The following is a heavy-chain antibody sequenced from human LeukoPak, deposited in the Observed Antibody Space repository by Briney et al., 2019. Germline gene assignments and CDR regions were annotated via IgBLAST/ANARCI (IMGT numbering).Heavy chain of an antibody. CDR3: ARHTVYGSGSYLQYFQH. D-gene: IGHD3-10*01. CDR1: GGSISSSSYY. Sequence: SETLSLTCTVSGGSISSSSYYWGWIRQPPGKGLEWIGSTYYSGSTYYNPSLKSRVTISVDTSKNQFSLKLSSVTAADTAVYYCARHTVYGSGSYLQYFQHWGQGTLVTVSS. J-gene: IGHJ1*01. V-gene: IGHV4-39*01. CDR2: TYYSGST.